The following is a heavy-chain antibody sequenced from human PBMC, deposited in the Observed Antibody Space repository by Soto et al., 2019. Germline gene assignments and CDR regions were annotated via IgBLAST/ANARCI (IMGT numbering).Heavy chain of an antibody. CDR2: ISAYNGNT. J-gene: IGHJ4*02. V-gene: IGHV1-18*01. D-gene: IGHD3-22*01. Sequence: QVQLVQSGAEVKKPGASVKVSCKASGYTFTSYGISWVRQAPGQGLEWMGWISAYNGNTNYAQKLQGRVTMTTDTSTSTAYMELRSLRSDDTAVYYSAIYYDSSGYLSGPFDYWGQGTLVTVSS. CDR3: AIYYDSSGYLSGPFDY. CDR1: GYTFTSYG.